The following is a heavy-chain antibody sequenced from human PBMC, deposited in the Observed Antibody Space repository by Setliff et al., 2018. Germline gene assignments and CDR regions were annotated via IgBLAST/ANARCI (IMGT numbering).Heavy chain of an antibody. CDR1: RFTFSNYA. CDR2: IHDSGNPT. D-gene: IGHD3-16*01. Sequence: GGSLRLSCAASRFTFSNYAMSWVRQAPGKGLEWISYIHDSGNPTYYADSVKGRFTVSRDNAKNSLYLQRTSLRAEDTAIYYCARTTGYRLEGDFDYWGQGTLVTVSS. V-gene: IGHV3-11*01. CDR3: ARTTGYRLEGDFDY. J-gene: IGHJ4*02.